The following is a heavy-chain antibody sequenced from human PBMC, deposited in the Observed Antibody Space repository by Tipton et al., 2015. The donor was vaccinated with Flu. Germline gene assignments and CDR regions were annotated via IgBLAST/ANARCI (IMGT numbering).Heavy chain of an antibody. CDR1: GFTFDDYT. D-gene: IGHD3-16*01. CDR3: AKDGGGYFDY. Sequence: GSLRLSCAASGFTFDDYTMHWVRQAPGKGLEWVSLISWDGGSTYYADSVKGRFTISRDNSKNSLYLQMNSLRTEDTALYYCAKDGGGYFDYWGQGTLVTVSS. V-gene: IGHV3-43*01. J-gene: IGHJ4*02. CDR2: ISWDGGST.